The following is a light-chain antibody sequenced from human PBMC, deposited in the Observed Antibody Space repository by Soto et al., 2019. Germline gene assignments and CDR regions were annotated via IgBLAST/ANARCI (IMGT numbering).Light chain of an antibody. V-gene: IGLV2-18*02. CDR1: SSDVSGYNR. J-gene: IGLJ1*01. CDR2: DVS. Sequence: QSVLTQPPSVSGSPGQSVTISCTGTSSDVSGYNRVSWYQQPPGKAPKLLIYDVSNRPSGGSTRFSGSKSGNTASLTISGLQAEYEADYYCTSYATGSAYVFGPGTKVTVL. CDR3: TSYATGSAYV.